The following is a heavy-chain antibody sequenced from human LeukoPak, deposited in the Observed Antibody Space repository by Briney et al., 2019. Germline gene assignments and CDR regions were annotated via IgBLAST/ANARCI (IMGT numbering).Heavy chain of an antibody. CDR2: IRYSGRT. J-gene: IGHJ5*02. CDR3: ARDYPLTA. V-gene: IGHV4-59*12. CDR1: DDSISRDF. Sequence: SETLSLTCTASDDSISRDFWTWIRQPPGKGLEWIGYIRYSGRTEYNPSLKSRVTISIQTSKNQFSLKLSSVTAADTAVYYCARDYPLTAWGQGTLVTVSS.